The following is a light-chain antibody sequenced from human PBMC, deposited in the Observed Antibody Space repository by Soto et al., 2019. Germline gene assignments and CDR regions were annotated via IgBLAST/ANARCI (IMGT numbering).Light chain of an antibody. CDR2: EVN. CDR1: NSDVGGYDR. J-gene: IGLJ3*02. CDR3: CSPVGGPIWV. V-gene: IGLV2-23*02. Sequence: QSALTQPASVSGSPGQSITISCTGTNSDVGGYDRVSWYQQHAGKAPTLMIYEVNKRPSGISNRFSGSKSGNTASLTISGLQAEDEADYYCCSPVGGPIWVFGGGTKVTVL.